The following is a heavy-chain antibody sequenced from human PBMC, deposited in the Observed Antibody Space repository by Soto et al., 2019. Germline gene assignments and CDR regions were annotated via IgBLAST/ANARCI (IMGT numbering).Heavy chain of an antibody. CDR1: GGSFSGYY. D-gene: IGHD6-6*01. Sequence: QVQLQQWGAGLLKPSETLSLTCAVYGGSFSGYYWSWIRQPPGKGLEWIGEINHSGSTNYNPSLMSRVTISVDTSKNQFSLKLSSVTAADTAVYYCARAGWGSSFYYYYGMDVWGQGTTVTVSS. V-gene: IGHV4-34*01. CDR2: INHSGST. CDR3: ARAGWGSSFYYYYGMDV. J-gene: IGHJ6*02.